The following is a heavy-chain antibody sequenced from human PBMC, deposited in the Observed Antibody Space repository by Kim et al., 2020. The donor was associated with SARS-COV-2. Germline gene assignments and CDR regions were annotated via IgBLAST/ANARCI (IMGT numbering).Heavy chain of an antibody. V-gene: IGHV3-53*01. D-gene: IGHD6-13*01. CDR1: GFTVSTNY. CDR3: ATGAAAAYYFDY. Sequence: LSLTCAASGFTVSTNYMTWVRQAPGKGLEWVSVIYVGGSTFYADSVKGRFTISRDNSRNTLYLQMNNLRADDTALYFCATGAAAAYYFDYWGQGAQVTVSS. CDR2: IYVGGST. J-gene: IGHJ4*02.